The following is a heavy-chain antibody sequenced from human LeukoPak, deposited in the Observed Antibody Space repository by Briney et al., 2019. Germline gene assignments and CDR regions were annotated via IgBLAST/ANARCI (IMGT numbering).Heavy chain of an antibody. Sequence: GASVKVSCKPSRYTLTGYYMHRVRQAPRHRLEGTGWIKPYIGGTNYAQKLPARVTMTRVPSISTAYIEPSRLRSDDPTARSFSRDVSGGGNSNDMDVWGKGTTVTVSS. D-gene: IGHD4-23*01. CDR2: IKPYIGGT. V-gene: IGHV1-2*02. CDR3: SRDVSGGGNSNDMDV. J-gene: IGHJ6*03. CDR1: RYTLTGYY.